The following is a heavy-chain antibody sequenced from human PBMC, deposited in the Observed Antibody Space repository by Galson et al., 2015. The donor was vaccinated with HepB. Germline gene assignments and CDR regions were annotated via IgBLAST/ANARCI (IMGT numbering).Heavy chain of an antibody. CDR2: IWYDGSNK. J-gene: IGHJ6*02. D-gene: IGHD2-2*01. CDR1: GFTFSSYG. Sequence: SLRLSCAASGFTFSSYGMHWVRQAPGKGLEWVAVIWYDGSNKYYADSVKGRFTISRDNSKNTLYLQMNSLRAEDTAVYYCARTLGYCSSTSCYSDYGMDVWGQGTTVTVSS. V-gene: IGHV3-33*01. CDR3: ARTLGYCSSTSCYSDYGMDV.